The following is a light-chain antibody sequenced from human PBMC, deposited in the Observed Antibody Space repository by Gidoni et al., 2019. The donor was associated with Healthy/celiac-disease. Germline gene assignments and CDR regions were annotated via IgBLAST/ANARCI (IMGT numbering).Light chain of an antibody. CDR2: KAS. CDR1: PSISRW. V-gene: IGKV1-5*03. J-gene: IGKJ1*01. Sequence: DIQMTQSPSTLSASVGDRVTITCRASPSISRWLAWYQQKPGKAPKLLIYKASSLESGVPSRFSGSGSGTEFTLTISSLQPDDFATYYCQQYNSYRTFGQGTKVEIK. CDR3: QQYNSYRT.